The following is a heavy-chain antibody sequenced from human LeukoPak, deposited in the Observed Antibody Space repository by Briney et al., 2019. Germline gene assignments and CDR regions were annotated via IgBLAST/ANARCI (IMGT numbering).Heavy chain of an antibody. CDR2: IYPGDSDT. Sequence: GESLKISCKGSGYSFTSYWIGWVRQMPGKGLEWMGIIYPGDSDTRYSPSFQGQVTISADKSISTAYLQWSSLKASDTAMYYCARHLSYHRQWERTRRYYYYGMDVWGQGTTVTVSS. CDR1: GYSFTSYW. J-gene: IGHJ6*02. CDR3: ARHLSYHRQWERTRRYYYYGMDV. D-gene: IGHD1-26*01. V-gene: IGHV5-51*01.